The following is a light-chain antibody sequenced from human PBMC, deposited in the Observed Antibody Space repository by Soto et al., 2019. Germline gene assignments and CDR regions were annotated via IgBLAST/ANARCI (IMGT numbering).Light chain of an antibody. CDR2: KAS. J-gene: IGKJ1*01. CDR3: QQCEFYWT. Sequence: DIQMTQSPSTLPASVGDRVTITCRASQNISNWLAWYQQKPGKAPKLLIYKASTLESGVPSRFSGSWSGTEFTLTISSLQPDDFATYYCQQCEFYWTFGQGTKVEIK. V-gene: IGKV1-5*03. CDR1: QNISNW.